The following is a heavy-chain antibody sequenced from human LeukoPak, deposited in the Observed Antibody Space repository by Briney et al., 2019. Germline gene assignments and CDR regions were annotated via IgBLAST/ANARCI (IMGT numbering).Heavy chain of an antibody. J-gene: IGHJ4*02. Sequence: ASVKVSCKAYGYSFTRFGISWVRQAPGQGLEWMGWISPNNGKTKYAERLQSRVIMTTDASTSTAHMELRSLRSDDTALYFCARNPNDYADSEMDYWGPGTLVIVSS. CDR3: ARNPNDYADSEMDY. V-gene: IGHV1-18*01. CDR2: ISPNNGKT. CDR1: GYSFTRFG. D-gene: IGHD4-17*01.